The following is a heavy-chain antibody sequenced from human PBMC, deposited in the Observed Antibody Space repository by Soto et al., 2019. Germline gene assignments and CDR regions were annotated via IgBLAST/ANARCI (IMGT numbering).Heavy chain of an antibody. CDR1: GFIFSSYG. V-gene: IGHV3-30*18. J-gene: IGHJ4*02. D-gene: IGHD3-22*01. CDR3: ANDTYYYSSSGSYIVDY. Sequence: QVQLVESGGGVVQPERSLRLSCEASGFIFSSYGMHWVRQAPGKGLEWVAVVSHDGSNKKYVDSVEGRFTISRDNSKNTLYLQMNSLRAEDTAVYYCANDTYYYSSSGSYIVDYWGQGTLVTVSS. CDR2: VSHDGSNK.